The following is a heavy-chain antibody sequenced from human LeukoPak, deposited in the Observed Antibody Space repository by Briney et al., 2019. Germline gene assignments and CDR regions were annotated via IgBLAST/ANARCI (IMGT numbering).Heavy chain of an antibody. Sequence: GGSLRLSCAASGFTVSTNAMSWVRQAPGRGLEWVSGIGGDGRTHYADSVRGRFSIYRDNSKNTVYLQMNSLRVDDTAVYYCAKDLSWWAAVGFWGQGMLVTVSS. CDR1: GFTVSTNA. CDR3: AKDLSWWAAVGF. CDR2: IGGDGRT. D-gene: IGHD2-15*01. J-gene: IGHJ4*02. V-gene: IGHV3-23*01.